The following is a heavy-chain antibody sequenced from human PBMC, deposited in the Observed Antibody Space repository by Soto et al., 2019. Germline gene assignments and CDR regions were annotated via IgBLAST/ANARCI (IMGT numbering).Heavy chain of an antibody. CDR1: GGSISSYY. V-gene: IGHV4-4*07. Sequence: KPSETLSLTCTVSGGSISSYYWSWIRQPAGKGLEWIGRIYTSGSTNYNPSLKSRVTMSVDTSKNQFSLKLSSVTAADTAVYYCARDRWGFEGYCSGGSCYSQKSGYYYYGMDVWGQGTTVTVSS. CDR3: ARDRWGFEGYCSGGSCYSQKSGYYYYGMDV. CDR2: IYTSGST. D-gene: IGHD2-15*01. J-gene: IGHJ6*02.